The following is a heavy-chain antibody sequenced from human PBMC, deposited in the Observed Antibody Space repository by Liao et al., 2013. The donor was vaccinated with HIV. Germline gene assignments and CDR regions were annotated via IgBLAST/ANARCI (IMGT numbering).Heavy chain of an antibody. CDR3: ARVTEELPFDF. D-gene: IGHD7-27*01. V-gene: IGHV4-59*01. CDR2: ISYRGVV. Sequence: QVQLQESGPGLVKPSETLALSCSVSGGSLSPFYWNWIRQPPGKGLEWIGYISYRGVVKYNSFLQSRVTISVDMSTSQFSLKLSSVTAADTAIYFCARVTEELPFDFWGPGTNGHRLF. J-gene: IGHJ3*01. CDR1: GGSLSPFY.